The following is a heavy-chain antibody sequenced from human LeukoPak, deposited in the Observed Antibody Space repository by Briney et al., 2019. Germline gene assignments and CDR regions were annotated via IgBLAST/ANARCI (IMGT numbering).Heavy chain of an antibody. CDR1: GYTFTSYA. CDR2: INAGNGNT. Sequence: ASVKVSCKASGYTFTSYAMHWVRQAPGQRLEWMGWINAGNGNTKYSQKFQGRVTITRDTSASTAYMELSSLRSEDTAVYYCARGMTGLYYYYGMDVWGQGTTVTVSS. J-gene: IGHJ6*02. CDR3: ARGMTGLYYYYGMDV. V-gene: IGHV1-3*01.